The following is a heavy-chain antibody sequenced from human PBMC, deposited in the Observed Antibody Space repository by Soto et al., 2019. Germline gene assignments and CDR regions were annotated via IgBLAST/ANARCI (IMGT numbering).Heavy chain of an antibody. J-gene: IGHJ3*02. V-gene: IGHV3-33*01. Sequence: QVQLVESGGGVVQPGRSLRLSCAASGFTFSSYGMHWVRQAPGKGLEWVAVIWYDGSNKYYADSVKGRFTISRDNSKNTLYLQMNSLRAEDTAVYYCARESQWELPLGDAFDIWGQGTMVTVSS. CDR3: ARESQWELPLGDAFDI. CDR2: IWYDGSNK. CDR1: GFTFSSYG. D-gene: IGHD1-26*01.